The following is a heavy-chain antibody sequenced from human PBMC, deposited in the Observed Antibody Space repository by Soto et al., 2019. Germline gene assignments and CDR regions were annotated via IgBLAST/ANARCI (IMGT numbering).Heavy chain of an antibody. Sequence: GGSLRLSCAASGFTFSSYWMSWVRQAPGKGLEWVANIKQDGSEKYYVDSVKGRFTISRDNAKNSLYLQMNSLRAEDTAVYYCAREGGVGYCSSTSCYILTYYYYYMDVWGKGTTVTVSS. CDR2: IKQDGSEK. J-gene: IGHJ6*03. D-gene: IGHD2-2*02. CDR3: AREGGVGYCSSTSCYILTYYYYYMDV. V-gene: IGHV3-7*01. CDR1: GFTFSSYW.